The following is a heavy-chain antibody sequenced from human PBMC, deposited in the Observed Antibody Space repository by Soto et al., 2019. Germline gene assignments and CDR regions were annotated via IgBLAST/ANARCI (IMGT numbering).Heavy chain of an antibody. V-gene: IGHV3-30*18. D-gene: IGHD6-19*01. CDR1: GFTFSSYG. J-gene: IGHJ6*02. CDR2: ISYDGSNK. Sequence: QVQLVESGGGVVQPGRSLRLSCAASGFTFSSYGMHWVRQAPGKGLEWVAVISYDGSNKYYADSVKGRFTISRDNSKNTLYLQMNSLRAEDTAVYYCAKADSGWQPPDYDYYGMDVWGQGTTVTVSS. CDR3: AKADSGWQPPDYDYYGMDV.